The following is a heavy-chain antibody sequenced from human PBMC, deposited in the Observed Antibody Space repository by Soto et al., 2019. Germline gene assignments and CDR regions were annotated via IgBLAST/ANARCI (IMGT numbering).Heavy chain of an antibody. CDR1: GGSISRGGYY. J-gene: IGHJ2*01. D-gene: IGHD2-15*01. V-gene: IGHV4-31*03. Sequence: QVQLQESGPGLVKPSQTLSLTCTVSGGSISRGGYYWSWIRQHPGKGLEWIGYTYYSGSTYYNPSLKSRVTLSVDTSKNQFSLELSSVTAADTAVYYCARDGLIRYCSGGSCYRNWYFDLWGRGTLVTVSS. CDR2: TYYSGST. CDR3: ARDGLIRYCSGGSCYRNWYFDL.